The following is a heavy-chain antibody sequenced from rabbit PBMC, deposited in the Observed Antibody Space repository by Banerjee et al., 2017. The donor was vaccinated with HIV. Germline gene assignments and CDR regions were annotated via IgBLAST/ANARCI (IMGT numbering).Heavy chain of an antibody. Sequence: QSLEESGGDLVKPGASLTLTCTASGFSFSSSYYMCWVRQAPGKGLEWIGCIYTGDGTTYYANWVNGRFSISRENTQNTVSLQLNSLTAADTATYFCARSNTKRLYRLDLWGPGTLVTVS. V-gene: IGHV1S40*01. J-gene: IGHJ3*01. CDR1: GFSFSSSYY. D-gene: IGHD1-1*01. CDR2: IYTGDGTT. CDR3: ARSNTKRLYRLDL.